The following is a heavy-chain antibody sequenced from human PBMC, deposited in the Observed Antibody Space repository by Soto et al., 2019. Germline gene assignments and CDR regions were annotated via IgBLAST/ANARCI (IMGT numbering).Heavy chain of an antibody. CDR1: GFSFSDYG. D-gene: IGHD1-1*01. CDR2: IWYDGSEK. Sequence: QVQLMEAGGGVVQPGRSLRLSCAASGFSFSDYGMHWVRQAQGKGLEWVAVIWYDGSEKYYADSVKGRFTISRDNSKNTLYLQMNSLGVEDTALYYCARQSLGNIRLRGFDYWGQGALVTVSS. V-gene: IGHV3-33*01. J-gene: IGHJ4*02. CDR3: ARQSLGNIRLRGFDY.